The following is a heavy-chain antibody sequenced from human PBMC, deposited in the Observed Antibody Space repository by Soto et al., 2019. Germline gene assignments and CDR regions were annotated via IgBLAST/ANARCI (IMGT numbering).Heavy chain of an antibody. CDR3: AAGGGLPRYY. J-gene: IGHJ4*02. Sequence: QLQLQASGSGLVKPSQTLSLTCAVSGGSISSGGYSWSWIRPPPGKGLERIGYIYHSGSTYYNPSLKSRVTISVDRSKNQFSLKLSSVPAADTAVYYCAAGGGLPRYYWGQGTLVTVSS. CDR1: GGSISSGGYS. V-gene: IGHV4-30-2*01. CDR2: IYHSGST. D-gene: IGHD5-12*01.